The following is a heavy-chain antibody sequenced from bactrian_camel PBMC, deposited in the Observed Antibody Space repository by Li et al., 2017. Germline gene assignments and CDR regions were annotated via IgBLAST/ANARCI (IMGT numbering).Heavy chain of an antibody. Sequence: VQLVESGGGSVQAGGSLRLSCIAPGFTSNSCGMDWYRQVPGKAREFVASISADGITSYADSVKARFTISMDNAKNTVYLQSYSLKTEDMGMYYCAAGNDANWLNSLGYWGQGTQVTVS. D-gene: IGHD8*01. CDR3: AAGNDANWLNSLGY. J-gene: IGHJ6*01. CDR1: GFTSNSCG. CDR2: ISADGIT. V-gene: IGHV3S55*01.